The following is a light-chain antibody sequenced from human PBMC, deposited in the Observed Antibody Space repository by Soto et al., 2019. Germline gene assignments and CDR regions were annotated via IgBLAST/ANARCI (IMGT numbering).Light chain of an antibody. CDR1: QSVSSY. CDR3: QQRSNWPI. V-gene: IGKV3-11*01. CDR2: DAS. Sequence: EIVLTESPATLSLSPRERATLSCRASQSVSSYLAWYQQKPGQAPRLLIYDASNRATGIPARFSGSGSGTDFTLTISSLEPEDFAVYYCQQRSNWPIFGPGTKVDIK. J-gene: IGKJ3*01.